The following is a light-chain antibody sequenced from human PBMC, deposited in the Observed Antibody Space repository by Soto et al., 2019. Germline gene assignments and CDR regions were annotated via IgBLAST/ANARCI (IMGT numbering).Light chain of an antibody. V-gene: IGKV3-15*01. CDR3: QQYNNWPLT. CDR1: QSVSSN. J-gene: IGKJ2*01. Sequence: EIVMTQSPGTLSVSPGESATLSCRASQSVSSNLAWYQQKPGQAPRLLIYDTSTRATGVPARFSGSGSGTEFTLTISSLQSEDFAVYHCQQYNNWPLTFGQGTKLEIK. CDR2: DTS.